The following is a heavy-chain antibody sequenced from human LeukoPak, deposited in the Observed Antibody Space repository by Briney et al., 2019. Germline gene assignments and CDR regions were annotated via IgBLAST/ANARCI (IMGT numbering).Heavy chain of an antibody. CDR3: ARGRITIFGVVIPPGKYFDY. J-gene: IGHJ4*02. CDR1: GGSFSGYY. CDR2: INHSGST. V-gene: IGHV4-34*01. D-gene: IGHD3-3*01. Sequence: KTSETLSLTCAVYGGSFSGYYWSWIRQPPEKGLEWIGEINHSGSTNYNPSLKSRVTISVDTPKNQFSLKLSSVTAADTAVYYCARGRITIFGVVIPPGKYFDYWGQGTLVTVSS.